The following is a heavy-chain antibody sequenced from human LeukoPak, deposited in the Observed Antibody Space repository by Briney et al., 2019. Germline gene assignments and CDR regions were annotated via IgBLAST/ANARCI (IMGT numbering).Heavy chain of an antibody. V-gene: IGHV4-61*02. CDR2: IYTSGST. D-gene: IGHD5/OR15-5a*01. J-gene: IGHJ5*02. CDR3: AKAPPSVSSWYDV. CDR1: GGSISSSSYY. Sequence: SETLSLTCTVSGGSISSSSYYWSWIRQPAGKGLEWIGRIYTSGSTNYNPSLKSRVTMSVDTSKNQFSLKLSSVTAADTAVYYCAKAPPSVSSWYDVWGQGTLVTVSS.